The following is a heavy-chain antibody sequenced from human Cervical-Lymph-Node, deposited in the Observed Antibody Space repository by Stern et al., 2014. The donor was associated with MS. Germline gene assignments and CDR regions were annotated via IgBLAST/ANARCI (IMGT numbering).Heavy chain of an antibody. CDR1: GFTFDDYA. D-gene: IGHD6-19*01. V-gene: IGHV3-9*01. Sequence: EVQLVESGGGLVQPGRSLRLSCAASGFTFDDYAMHWVRQAPGKGLELVSGINWNSGTIGYADSVKGRFTISRDNAKNSLYLQMNSLRAEDTALYYCARVVAGIAVSGSYFDYWGQGTLVTVSS. CDR3: ARVVAGIAVSGSYFDY. J-gene: IGHJ4*02. CDR2: INWNSGTI.